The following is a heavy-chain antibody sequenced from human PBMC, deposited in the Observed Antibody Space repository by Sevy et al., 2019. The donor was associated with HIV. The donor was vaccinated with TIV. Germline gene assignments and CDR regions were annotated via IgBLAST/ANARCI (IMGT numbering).Heavy chain of an antibody. Sequence: GGSLRLSCAASGLPFSSYAMHWVRQGPGKGLEWVAVISYDARNEAYADSGKGRFTISRDNSKNTLYLQMNSLRAEDTAVYYCARFPPERAFDIWGQGTMVTVSS. V-gene: IGHV3-30*04. CDR2: ISYDARNE. CDR3: ARFPPERAFDI. J-gene: IGHJ3*02. CDR1: GLPFSSYA.